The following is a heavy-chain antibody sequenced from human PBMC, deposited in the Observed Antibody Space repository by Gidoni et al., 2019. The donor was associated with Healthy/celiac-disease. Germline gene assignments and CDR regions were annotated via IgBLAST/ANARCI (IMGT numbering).Heavy chain of an antibody. J-gene: IGHJ4*02. CDR3: ARTPYDYVWGSYLDY. CDR1: GGSISSYY. CDR2: IYYSGST. D-gene: IGHD3-16*01. V-gene: IGHV4-59*01. Sequence: QVQLQESGPGLVKPSETLSLTCPISGGSISSYYWSWIRQPPGKGLEWIGYIYYSGSTNYNPSLKSRVTISVDTSKNQFSLKLSSVTAADTAVYYCARTPYDYVWGSYLDYWGQGTLVTVSS.